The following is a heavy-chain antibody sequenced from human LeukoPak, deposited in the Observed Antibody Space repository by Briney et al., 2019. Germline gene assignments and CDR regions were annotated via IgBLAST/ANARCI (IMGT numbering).Heavy chain of an antibody. Sequence: ASVKVSCKASGYTFTGYHMHWVRQAPGQGLEWMGWINPNSGGTNYAQKFQGRVTMTRDTSISTAYMELSRLRSDDTAVYFCASLGLYRSGYAFDYWGQGTLVTVSS. CDR3: ASLGLYRSGYAFDY. V-gene: IGHV1-2*02. D-gene: IGHD3-22*01. CDR1: GYTFTGYH. CDR2: INPNSGGT. J-gene: IGHJ4*02.